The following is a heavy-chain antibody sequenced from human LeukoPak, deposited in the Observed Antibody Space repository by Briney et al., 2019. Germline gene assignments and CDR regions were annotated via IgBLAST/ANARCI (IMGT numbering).Heavy chain of an antibody. CDR3: ARAAAAAGNYAFDI. Sequence: PGGSLRLSCAASGFTFSSYWMSWVRQAPGKGLEWVASIKQDGSEKYYVDSVKGRFTISRDNAKNSLYLQMNSLRAEDTAVYYCARAAAAAGNYAFDIWGQGTTVTVSS. V-gene: IGHV3-7*01. CDR1: GFTFSSYW. J-gene: IGHJ3*02. D-gene: IGHD6-13*01. CDR2: IKQDGSEK.